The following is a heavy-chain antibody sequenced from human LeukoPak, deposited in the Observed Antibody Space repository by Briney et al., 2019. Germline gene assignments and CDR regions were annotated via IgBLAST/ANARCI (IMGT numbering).Heavy chain of an antibody. CDR2: IYYSGST. CDR1: GGSISIYY. Sequence: SETLSLTCTVSGGSISIYYWSWIRQPPGKGLEWIGYIYYSGSTNYNPSLKSRVTISVDTSKNQFSLKLSSVTAADTAVYYCARSRHYDSSGYYYWGYWGQGTLVTVSS. J-gene: IGHJ4*02. CDR3: ARSRHYDSSGYYYWGY. D-gene: IGHD3-22*01. V-gene: IGHV4-59*01.